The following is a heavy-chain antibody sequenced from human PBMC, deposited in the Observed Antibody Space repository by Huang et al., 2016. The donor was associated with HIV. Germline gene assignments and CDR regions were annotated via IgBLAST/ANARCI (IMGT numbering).Heavy chain of an antibody. J-gene: IGHJ2*01. Sequence: QVQLVESGGGVVQPGRSLRLSCTASGFTLRRYARHWVRQAPGKGLEWVAVIAYDCSNQYYADSGKGRFTISRDNSKNTLYLQMNSLAVEDTAVYFCARDPATWYFDLWGRGTLVTVSS. CDR1: GFTLRRYA. CDR2: IAYDCSNQ. V-gene: IGHV3-30-3*01. CDR3: ARDPATWYFDL.